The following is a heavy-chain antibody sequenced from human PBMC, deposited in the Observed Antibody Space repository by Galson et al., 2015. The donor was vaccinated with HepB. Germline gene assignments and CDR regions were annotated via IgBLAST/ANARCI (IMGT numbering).Heavy chain of an antibody. CDR2: FDPEDGET. V-gene: IGHV1-24*01. D-gene: IGHD6-13*01. Sequence: SVKVSCKVSGYTLTELSMHWVRQAPGKGLEWMGGFDPEDGETIYAQKFQGRVTMTEDTSTDTAYMELSSLRSEDTAVYYCATAPGIAAAGALVYWGQGTLVTVSS. CDR3: ATAPGIAAAGALVY. J-gene: IGHJ4*02. CDR1: GYTLTELS.